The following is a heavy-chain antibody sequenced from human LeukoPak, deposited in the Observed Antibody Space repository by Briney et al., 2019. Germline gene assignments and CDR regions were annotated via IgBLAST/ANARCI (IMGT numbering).Heavy chain of an antibody. CDR1: GGSISSYY. CDR2: IYYSGST. J-gene: IGHJ4*02. V-gene: IGHV4-59*01. CDR3: ARDDYGDYIFDY. Sequence: PSETLSLTCTVSGGSISSYYWSWIRQPPGKGLEWIGYIYYSGSTNYNPSLKSRVTISVDTSKHQFSLKLSSVTAADTAVYYCARDDYGDYIFDYWGQGTLVTVSS. D-gene: IGHD4-17*01.